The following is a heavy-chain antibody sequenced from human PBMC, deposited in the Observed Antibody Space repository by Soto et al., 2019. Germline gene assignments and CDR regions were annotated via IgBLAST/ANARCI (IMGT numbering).Heavy chain of an antibody. D-gene: IGHD3-22*01. J-gene: IGHJ4*02. CDR3: ARNDYDSSGYFDY. CDR2: IYYSGST. V-gene: IGHV4-31*03. Sequence: SETLSLTCTVSGGSISSGGYYWIWIRQHPGKGLEWIGYIYYSGSTYYNPSLKSRVTISVDTSKNQFSLKLSSVTAADTAVYYCARNDYDSSGYFDYWGQGTLVTVSS. CDR1: GGSISSGGYY.